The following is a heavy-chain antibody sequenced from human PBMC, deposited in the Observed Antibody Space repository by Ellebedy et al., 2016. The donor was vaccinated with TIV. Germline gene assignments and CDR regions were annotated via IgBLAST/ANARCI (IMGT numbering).Heavy chain of an antibody. J-gene: IGHJ4*02. D-gene: IGHD2/OR15-2a*01. CDR2: INHSVGT. CDR1: GVSFSGSY. CDR3: ARGLGGGEYFDF. V-gene: IGHV4-34*01. Sequence: MPSETLSLTCAVYGVSFSGSYWSWIRRPPGKGLEWIGEINHSVGTNSNTSLKSRVTISLDTSKNQFSLKLTSVSAADTADYFCARGLGGGEYFDFWGQGTPVTVSS.